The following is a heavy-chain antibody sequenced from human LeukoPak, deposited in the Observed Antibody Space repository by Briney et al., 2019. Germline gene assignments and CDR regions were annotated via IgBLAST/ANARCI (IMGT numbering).Heavy chain of an antibody. CDR3: ARMGNNYYDSSGYYSDAFDI. CDR1: GGSISSGGYY. D-gene: IGHD3-22*01. V-gene: IGHV4-31*03. CDR2: IYYSGST. Sequence: PSQTLSLTCTVSGGSISSGGYYWSWIRQHPGKGLDWIGYIYYSGSTYYNPSLKSRVTISVDTSKNQFSLKLSSVTAADTAVYYCARMGNNYYDSSGYYSDAFDIWGQGTMVTVSS. J-gene: IGHJ3*02.